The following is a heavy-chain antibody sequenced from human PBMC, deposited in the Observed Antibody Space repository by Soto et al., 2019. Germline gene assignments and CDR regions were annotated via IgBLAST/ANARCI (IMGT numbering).Heavy chain of an antibody. V-gene: IGHV4-59*08. CDR2: IYYTGTT. Sequence: QVHLQESGPGLVKPSETLSLTCTVSGGSISTYYWSWIRQPPGKGLEWIGYIYYTGTTTYNPSFKRRLTISVVSSKHQFSLKLTSVTATDTAVYYCARLGGFYQSLDSWGQGALVIVSS. CDR3: ARLGGFYQSLDS. J-gene: IGHJ5*01. CDR1: GGSISTYY. D-gene: IGHD3-22*01.